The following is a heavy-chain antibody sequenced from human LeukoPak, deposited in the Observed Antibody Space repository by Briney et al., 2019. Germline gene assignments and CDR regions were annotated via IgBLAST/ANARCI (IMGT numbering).Heavy chain of an antibody. CDR1: GXSISSYY. Sequence: SETLSLTCTVSGXSISSYYGSWIRQPPGKGLEWIGYIYYSGSTNYNPSLKSRVTISVDTSKNQFSLKLSSVTAADTAVYYCARGLYYGSGSYYYFDYWGQGTLVTVSS. CDR3: ARGLYYGSGSYYYFDY. D-gene: IGHD3-10*01. V-gene: IGHV4-59*01. CDR2: IYYSGST. J-gene: IGHJ4*02.